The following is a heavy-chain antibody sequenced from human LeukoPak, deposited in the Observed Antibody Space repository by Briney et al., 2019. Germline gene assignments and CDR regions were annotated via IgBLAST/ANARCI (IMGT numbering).Heavy chain of an antibody. D-gene: IGHD2-21*01. J-gene: IGHJ2*01. V-gene: IGHV3-7*01. CDR1: GFIFSSYW. Sequence: GGSLRLSCAASGFIFSSYWMSWVRQAPGKGLEWVANINHDGSERYYVDSVKGRFTISRDNAKNSLYLQMNSLRTEDTAVYYCARVWSRYWYFDLWGRGTLVTVSS. CDR2: INHDGSER. CDR3: ARVWSRYWYFDL.